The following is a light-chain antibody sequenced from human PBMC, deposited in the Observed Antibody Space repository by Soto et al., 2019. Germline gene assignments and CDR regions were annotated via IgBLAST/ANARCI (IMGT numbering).Light chain of an antibody. J-gene: IGKJ4*01. V-gene: IGKV3-20*01. CDR2: GAS. CDR1: QSVSNNY. CDR3: QQYSSSPLT. Sequence: ENVLTQSPGTLSLSPGERATLSCRASQSVSNNYLAWYQQKPGQAPRLLIYGASNRATGIPDRFSGSGSGTDFTLSISRLEPEDFAVYYCQQYSSSPLTFGGGTKVDIK.